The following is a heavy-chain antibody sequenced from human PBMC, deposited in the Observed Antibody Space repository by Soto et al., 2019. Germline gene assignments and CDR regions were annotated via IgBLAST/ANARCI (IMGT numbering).Heavy chain of an antibody. D-gene: IGHD2-15*01. Sequence: EVQLLESGGGLVQPGESLRLSCAASGFTFSTHAMSWVRQAPGKGLEWVSAMTSSGDSIWYADSVKGRFTISRDNSKNTLDLQMNSLRDEDTAVYYCAKESCRGGTCYFAFFDYWGLGTLVTVSS. CDR1: GFTFSTHA. V-gene: IGHV3-23*01. CDR2: MTSSGDSI. CDR3: AKESCRGGTCYFAFFDY. J-gene: IGHJ4*02.